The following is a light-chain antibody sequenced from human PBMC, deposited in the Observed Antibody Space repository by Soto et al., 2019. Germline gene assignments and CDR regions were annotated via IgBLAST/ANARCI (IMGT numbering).Light chain of an antibody. V-gene: IGKV3-20*01. J-gene: IGKJ2*01. CDR2: GAS. CDR3: QQYGSSSYT. CDR1: QSISSSY. Sequence: EIVLTQSPGTLSLSPGERATLSCRASQSISSSYLTWYQHKPGQAPRLLIYGASSRATGIPDRFSGSGSGTDFILTISRLEPEDFAVYYCQQYGSSSYTFGQGTQLGIK.